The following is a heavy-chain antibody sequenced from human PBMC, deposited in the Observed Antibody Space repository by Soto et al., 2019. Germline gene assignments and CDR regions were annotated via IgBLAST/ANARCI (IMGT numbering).Heavy chain of an antibody. Sequence: GGSLRLSCAASGFTFSSYWMSWVRQAPGKGLEWVANIKQDGSEKYYVDSVKGRFTISRDNAKNSLYLQMNSLRAEDTAVYYCARDLEQLVRGYYFDYWGQGTLVTVSS. CDR1: GFTFSSYW. J-gene: IGHJ4*02. D-gene: IGHD6-6*01. CDR2: IKQDGSEK. CDR3: ARDLEQLVRGYYFDY. V-gene: IGHV3-7*01.